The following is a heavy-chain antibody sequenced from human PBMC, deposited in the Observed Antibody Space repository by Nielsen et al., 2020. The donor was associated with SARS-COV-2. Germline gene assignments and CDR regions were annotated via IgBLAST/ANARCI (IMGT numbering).Heavy chain of an antibody. CDR2: VSHSGST. CDR3: ARDGASGRFYDWLSHFDL. CDR1: DGSLSGHY. Sequence: GSLRLSCAVSDGSLSGHYWTWIRQPPGKGLEWIGEVSHSGSTNTNPSLKSRVTISVDTSKSQFSLKLRSVTAADTAVYYCARDGASGRFYDWLSHFDLWGRGTLVTASS. D-gene: IGHD3-3*01. V-gene: IGHV4-34*01. J-gene: IGHJ2*01.